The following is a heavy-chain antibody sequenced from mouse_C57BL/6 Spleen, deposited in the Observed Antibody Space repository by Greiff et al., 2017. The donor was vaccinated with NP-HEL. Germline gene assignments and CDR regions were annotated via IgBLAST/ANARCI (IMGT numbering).Heavy chain of an antibody. J-gene: IGHJ2*01. D-gene: IGHD1-1*01. V-gene: IGHV3-6*01. Sequence: EVQRVESGPGLVKPSQSLSLTCSVTGYSITSGYYWNWIRQFPGNKLEWMGYISYDGSNNYNPSLKNRISITRDTSKNQFFLKLNSVTTEDTATYYCARGVYYYGSSYVGYFDYWGQGTTLTVSS. CDR2: ISYDGSN. CDR1: GYSITSGYY. CDR3: ARGVYYYGSSYVGYFDY.